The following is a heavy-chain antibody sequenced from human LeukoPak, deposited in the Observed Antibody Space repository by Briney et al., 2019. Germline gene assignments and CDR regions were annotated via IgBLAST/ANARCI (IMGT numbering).Heavy chain of an antibody. CDR1: GFTFSNYA. CDR2: ISSSSSYI. V-gene: IGHV3-21*01. CDR3: ARDYDILTGGIDY. D-gene: IGHD3-9*01. Sequence: GGSLRLSCAASGFTFSNYAMSWVRQAPGKGLEWVSSISSSSSYIYYADSVKGRFTISRDNAKNSLYLQMNSLRAEDTAVYYCARDYDILTGGIDYWGQGTLVTVSS. J-gene: IGHJ4*02.